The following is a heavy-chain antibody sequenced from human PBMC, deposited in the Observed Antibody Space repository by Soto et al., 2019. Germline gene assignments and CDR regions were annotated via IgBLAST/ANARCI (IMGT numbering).Heavy chain of an antibody. Sequence: GGSLRLSCAASGFTFSSYGMHWVRQAPGKGLEWVAVISYDGSNKYYADSVKGRFTISRDNSKNTLYLQMNSLRAEDTAVYYCAKSGSGSYYNGPNFDYWGQGT. CDR3: AKSGSGSYYNGPNFDY. CDR2: ISYDGSNK. D-gene: IGHD3-10*01. J-gene: IGHJ4*02. V-gene: IGHV3-30*18. CDR1: GFTFSSYG.